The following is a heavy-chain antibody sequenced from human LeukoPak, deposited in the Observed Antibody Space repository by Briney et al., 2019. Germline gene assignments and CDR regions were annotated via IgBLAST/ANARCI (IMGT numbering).Heavy chain of an antibody. CDR2: IYTSGST. CDR1: GASISSGSYY. D-gene: IGHD3-3*01. CDR3: ASSAEWLSENFDY. Sequence: SETLSLTCTVSGASISSGSYYWSWIRQPAGKGLEWIGRIYTSGSTNYNPSLRSRVTVSLDTSMNQFSLNLRSVTTADTAVYYCASSAEWLSENFDYWGQGTLVTVSS. J-gene: IGHJ4*02. V-gene: IGHV4-61*02.